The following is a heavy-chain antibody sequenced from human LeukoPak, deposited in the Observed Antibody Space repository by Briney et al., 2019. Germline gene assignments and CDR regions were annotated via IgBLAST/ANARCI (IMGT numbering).Heavy chain of an antibody. V-gene: IGHV3-23*01. J-gene: IGHJ3*02. CDR2: IGGSGDRT. Sequence: PGGTLRLSCAASGFTFSIYGMNWVRQSPGKGLEWVSGIGGSGDRTYYADSVKGRFSISRDNSKNTLYLQMNSLRAEDTAVYYCARGGSYLSAFDIWGQGTMVTVSS. CDR3: ARGGSYLSAFDI. CDR1: GFTFSIYG. D-gene: IGHD1-26*01.